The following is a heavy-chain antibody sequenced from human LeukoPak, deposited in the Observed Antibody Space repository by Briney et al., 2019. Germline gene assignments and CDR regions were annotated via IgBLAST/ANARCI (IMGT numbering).Heavy chain of an antibody. D-gene: IGHD3-22*01. J-gene: IGHJ4*02. CDR3: ARDDYYDSKLVY. CDR1: GFTVSSNY. Sequence: GGSLRLSCAASGFTVSSNYMSWARQAPGKGLEWVSVIYSGGSTYYADSVKGRFTISRDNSKNTLYLQMNSLRAEDTAVYYCARDDYYDSKLVYWGQGTLVTVSS. V-gene: IGHV3-53*01. CDR2: IYSGGST.